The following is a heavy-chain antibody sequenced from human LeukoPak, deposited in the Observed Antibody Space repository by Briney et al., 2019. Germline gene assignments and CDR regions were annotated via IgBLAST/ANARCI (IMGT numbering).Heavy chain of an antibody. CDR1: GFTVSSSY. Sequence: GGSLRLSCAASGFTVSSSYMSWVRQAPGKGLEWVSIISSAGTTYYADSVKGRFTISRDNSKNTVYLQVNSLRDEDTAVYYCAKVATEAYYFDYWGQGTQVTVSS. V-gene: IGHV3-66*01. D-gene: IGHD5-12*01. CDR3: AKVATEAYYFDY. CDR2: ISSAGTT. J-gene: IGHJ4*02.